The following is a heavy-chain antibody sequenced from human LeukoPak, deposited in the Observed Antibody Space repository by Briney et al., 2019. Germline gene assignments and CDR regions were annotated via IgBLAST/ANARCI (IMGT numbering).Heavy chain of an antibody. CDR3: ARGGGLFDY. J-gene: IGHJ4*02. Sequence: SETLSLTCNVSGGSINNYYWSWLRQPPGQGLEWIGYIYFTGGTNYNPSLKSRATMSIDTSKNQFSLKLNSVTAADTAFYYCARGGGLFDYWGQGSLVTVSS. CDR2: IYFTGGT. CDR1: GGSINNYY. V-gene: IGHV4-59*01. D-gene: IGHD3-10*01.